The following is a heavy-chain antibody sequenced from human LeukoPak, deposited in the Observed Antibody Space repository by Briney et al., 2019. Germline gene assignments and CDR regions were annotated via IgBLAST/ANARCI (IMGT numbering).Heavy chain of an antibody. CDR1: GFTFDDYA. J-gene: IGHJ4*02. V-gene: IGHV3-9*01. CDR3: ASQPHFYCSGGSCSGY. CDR2: ISWNSGSI. Sequence: GGSLRLSCAASGFTFDDYAMHWVRQAPGKGLEWVSGISWNSGSIGYADSVKGRFTISRDNAKNSLYLQMNSLRAEDTALYYCASQPHFYCSGGSCSGYWGKGTLVTVSS. D-gene: IGHD2-15*01.